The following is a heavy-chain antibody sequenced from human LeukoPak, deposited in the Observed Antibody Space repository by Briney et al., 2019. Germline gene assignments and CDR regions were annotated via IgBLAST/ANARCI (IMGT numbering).Heavy chain of an antibody. V-gene: IGHV4-34*01. CDR3: ARRFTYSSGMDV. D-gene: IGHD3-3*01. CDR1: GGSFSGYY. Sequence: SETLSLTCAVYGGSFSGYYWSWIRQPPGKGLEWIGEINHSGSTNYNPSLKSRVTISVDTSKNQFSLKLSSVTAADTAVYYCARRFTYSSGMDVWGKGTTVTISS. CDR2: INHSGST. J-gene: IGHJ6*03.